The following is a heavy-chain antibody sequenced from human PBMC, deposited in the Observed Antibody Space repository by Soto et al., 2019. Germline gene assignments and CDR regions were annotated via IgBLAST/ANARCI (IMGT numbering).Heavy chain of an antibody. CDR3: ARDRGYSSSPDFDY. J-gene: IGHJ4*02. CDR1: GFTFSSYG. CDR2: IWYDGSNK. V-gene: IGHV3-33*01. D-gene: IGHD6-6*01. Sequence: QVQLVESGGGVVQPGRSLRLSCAASGFTFSSYGMHWVRQAPGKGLEWVAVIWYDGSNKYYADSVKGRFTIPRDNSKNTLYLQMNSLRAEDTAVYYCARDRGYSSSPDFDYWGQGTLVTVSS.